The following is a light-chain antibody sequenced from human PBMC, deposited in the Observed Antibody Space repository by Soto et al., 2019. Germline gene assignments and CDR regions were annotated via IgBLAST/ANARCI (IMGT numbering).Light chain of an antibody. J-gene: IGKJ1*01. CDR3: MQSLQSWT. CDR1: QSLLHSNGYNY. CDR2: LGS. Sequence: DIVMTQSPLSLPVTPGEPASISCRSSQSLLHSNGYNYLDWYLQKPGQSPQLLIYLGSNRASGVPDRFSGSGSGRDFTLKISRVAAEDVGVYYSMQSLQSWTFGQGTKV. V-gene: IGKV2-28*01.